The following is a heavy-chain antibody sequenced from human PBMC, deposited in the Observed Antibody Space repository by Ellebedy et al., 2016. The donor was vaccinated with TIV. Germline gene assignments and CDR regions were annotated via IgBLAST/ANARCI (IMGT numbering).Heavy chain of an antibody. J-gene: IGHJ4*02. V-gene: IGHV3-21*01. D-gene: IGHD6-13*01. CDR3: ARIGIGAARVGYDY. CDR2: LSGSSNYI. Sequence: GESLKISCAASGFTFSSYSMNWVRQAPGKGLEWVSSLSGSSNYIYHADSVQGRFTISRDNAKNSLYLHITGLRAEDTAVYYCARIGIGAARVGYDYWGQGTLVTVSS. CDR1: GFTFSSYS.